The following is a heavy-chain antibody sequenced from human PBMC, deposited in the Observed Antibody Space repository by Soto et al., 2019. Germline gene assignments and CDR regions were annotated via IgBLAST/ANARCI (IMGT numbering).Heavy chain of an antibody. CDR1: GGSISSYY. V-gene: IGHV4-59*01. J-gene: IGHJ6*02. CDR2: IYYSGST. CDR3: ARNTAMVRGYYYYGMDV. Sequence: ETLSLTCTVSGGSISSYYWSWIRQPPGKGLEWIGYIYYSGSTNYNPSLKSRVTISVDTSKNQFSLKLSSVTAADTAVYYCARNTAMVRGYYYYGMDVWGQGTTVTVSS. D-gene: IGHD5-18*01.